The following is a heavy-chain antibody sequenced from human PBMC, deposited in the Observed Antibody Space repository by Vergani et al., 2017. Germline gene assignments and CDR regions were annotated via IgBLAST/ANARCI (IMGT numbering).Heavy chain of an antibody. J-gene: IGHJ5*02. CDR3: ARLIGSVVVPAARGNNWFDP. D-gene: IGHD2-2*01. CDR2: IIPFVGTA. CDR1: GGTSSSYA. V-gene: IGHV1-69*01. Sequence: VQLVQSGAEVKKPGSSVKVSCKASGGTSSSYATSWARQAPGQGLEWRGGIIPFVGTANYGQKFQGRVTITDEESTSTVYMELSSLRSEDTAVYYGARLIGSVVVPAARGNNWFDPWGQGTLVTVSS.